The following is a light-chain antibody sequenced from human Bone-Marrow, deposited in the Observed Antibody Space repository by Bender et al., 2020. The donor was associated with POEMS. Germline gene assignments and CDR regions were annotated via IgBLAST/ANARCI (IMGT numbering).Light chain of an antibody. J-gene: IGLJ3*02. CDR1: SSDIGAYDY. V-gene: IGLV2-14*03. CDR3: SSYTSSSTRV. Sequence: QSALAQPASVSGSPGQSITISCTGTSSDIGAYDYVSWYQQHPGKAPKLMIYDVNSRPSGVSDRFSGSKSGNTASLTISGLQADDEADYYCSSYTSSSTRVFGGGTKLTVL. CDR2: DVN.